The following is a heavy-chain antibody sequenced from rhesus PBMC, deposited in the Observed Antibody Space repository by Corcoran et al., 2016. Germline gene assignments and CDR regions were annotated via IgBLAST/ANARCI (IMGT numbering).Heavy chain of an antibody. CDR2: ILDIIGST. CDR1: GCSISGGYG. J-gene: IGHJ4*01. V-gene: IGHV4-127*01. CDR3: ARLSSYYGDY. Sequence: QVQLQESGPGLVKPSETLSLTCAVSGCSISGGYGWSWIRQPPGKGLEWIGHILDIIGSTYYNPSLKSRVTISRDTSKNQFSLKLSSVTAADTAVYYCARLSSYYGDYGGQGVLVTVSS.